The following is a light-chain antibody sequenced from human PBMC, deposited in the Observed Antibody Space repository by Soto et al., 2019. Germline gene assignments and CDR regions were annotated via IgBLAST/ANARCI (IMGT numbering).Light chain of an antibody. J-gene: IGLJ1*01. V-gene: IGLV2-14*03. Sequence: QSALTQPASVSGSPGQSITISCTGTNSDVGGYTYVSWYQQHPGKAPKLMIYDVSNRPSGVSNRFSGSKSGNTASLTISGRQADDEADYYCSSYTSSSTPDVFGTGTKVTVL. CDR2: DVS. CDR3: SSYTSSSTPDV. CDR1: NSDVGGYTY.